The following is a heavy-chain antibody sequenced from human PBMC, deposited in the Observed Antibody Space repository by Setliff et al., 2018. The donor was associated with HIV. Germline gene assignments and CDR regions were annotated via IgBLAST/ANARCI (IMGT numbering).Heavy chain of an antibody. CDR2: ISGTGGST. Sequence: GGSLRLSCTGSGFSFSNYAMTWVRQTAGKGLEWVSSISGTGGSTYYADSVKGRFTISRDNSKNTLYLQMNSLRAEDTAVYYCAADYYDSSGYHPFDYWGQGTLVTVSS. V-gene: IGHV3-23*01. D-gene: IGHD3-22*01. CDR1: GFSFSNYA. CDR3: AADYYDSSGYHPFDY. J-gene: IGHJ4*02.